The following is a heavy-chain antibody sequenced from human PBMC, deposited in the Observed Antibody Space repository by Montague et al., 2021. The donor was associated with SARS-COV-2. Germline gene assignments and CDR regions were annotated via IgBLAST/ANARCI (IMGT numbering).Heavy chain of an antibody. J-gene: IGHJ4*02. D-gene: IGHD4-11*01. Sequence: SETLSLTCAVYGESFSGFFWSWIRQPPGKGLEWIAEINDRGVTNYNYNPSLRSRVTISAYTSKNQLSLKLRTVTAAATAVYYCARWDPQTLTVISLRGKSANDYWGQGTLVTVSS. V-gene: IGHV4-34*01. CDR1: GESFSGFF. CDR3: ARWDPQTLTVISLRGKSANDY. CDR2: INDRGVTNY.